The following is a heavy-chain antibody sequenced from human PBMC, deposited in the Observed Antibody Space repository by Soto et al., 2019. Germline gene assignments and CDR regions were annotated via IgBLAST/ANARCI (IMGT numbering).Heavy chain of an antibody. Sequence: SETLSLTCTVSGGSISSYYWSWIRQPPGKGLEWIGYIYYSGSTNYSPSLKSRVTISVDTSKNQFSLKLISVTAADTAVYYCARDIVVVPAEKYYYYYGMYVWGQGTTVTVSS. CDR3: ARDIVVVPAEKYYYYYGMYV. V-gene: IGHV4-59*01. CDR2: IYYSGST. J-gene: IGHJ6*02. CDR1: GGSISSYY. D-gene: IGHD2-2*01.